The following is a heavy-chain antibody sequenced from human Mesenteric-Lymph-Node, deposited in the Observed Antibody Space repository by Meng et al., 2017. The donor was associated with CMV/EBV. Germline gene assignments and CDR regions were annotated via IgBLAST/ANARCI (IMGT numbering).Heavy chain of an antibody. CDR2: IWYDGSNK. J-gene: IGHJ5*02. CDR1: GFTFSSYG. V-gene: IGHV3-33*06. D-gene: IGHD3-16*01. Sequence: GESLKISCAASGFTFSSYGMHWVRQAPGKGLEWVAVIWYDGSNKYYADSVKGRFTISRDNSKNTLYLQMNSLRAEDTAVYYCAKGGGNWFDPWGQGTLVTVSS. CDR3: AKGGGNWFDP.